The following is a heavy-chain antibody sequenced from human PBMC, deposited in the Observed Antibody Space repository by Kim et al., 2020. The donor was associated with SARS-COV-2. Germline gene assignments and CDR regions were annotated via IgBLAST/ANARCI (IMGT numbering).Heavy chain of an antibody. J-gene: IGHJ4*01. Sequence: GGSLRLSCAASGFTFSSYGMSWVRQAPGKGLEWVSTIAGSGGATYYADSVKGRFTISRDNAKNTLFLQMNSLRDEDTALYYCARSGHGGCKEFDY. V-gene: IGHV3-23*01. CDR3: ARSGHGGCKEFDY. D-gene: IGHD5-12*01. CDR2: IAGSGGAT. CDR1: GFTFSSYG.